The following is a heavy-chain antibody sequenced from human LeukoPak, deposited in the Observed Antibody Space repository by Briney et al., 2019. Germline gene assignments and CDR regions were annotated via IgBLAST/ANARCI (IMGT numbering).Heavy chain of an antibody. Sequence: SETLSLTCAVSGDSFSSHYWTWIRQSPGTGLEWIGYISHIGRTNYNPSLKSRVTISIDTSENQFSLKLRSVTAADTAVYYCARDLVTVTKGFDIWGQGTMVSVSS. CDR1: GDSFSSHY. D-gene: IGHD4-17*01. J-gene: IGHJ3*02. CDR3: ARDLVTVTKGFDI. CDR2: ISHIGRT. V-gene: IGHV4-59*11.